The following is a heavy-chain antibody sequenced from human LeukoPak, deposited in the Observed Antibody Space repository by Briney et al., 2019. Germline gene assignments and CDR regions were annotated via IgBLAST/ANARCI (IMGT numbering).Heavy chain of an antibody. D-gene: IGHD6-19*01. J-gene: IGHJ6*03. CDR3: ARGGTYSSGPRSYYYYMDV. CDR2: INTNTGNP. V-gene: IGHV7-4-1*02. CDR1: GYTFTSYT. Sequence: ASVKVSCKASGYTFTSYTMNWVRQAPGQGLEWMGWINTNTGNPTYAQGFTGRFVFSLDTSVSTAYLQISSLKAEDTAVYYCARGGTYSSGPRSYYYYMDVWGKGTTVTVSS.